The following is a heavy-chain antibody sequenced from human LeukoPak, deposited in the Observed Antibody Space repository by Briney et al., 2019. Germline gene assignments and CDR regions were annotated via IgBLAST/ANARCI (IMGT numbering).Heavy chain of an antibody. CDR3: ARDPRTGSSWYRGYFDY. V-gene: IGHV1-2*02. CDR1: GYTFTGHY. D-gene: IGHD6-13*01. Sequence: ASVKVSCKASGYTFTGHYMHWVRQAPGQGLEWMGWINPNSGGTNSAQKFQGRVTMTRDTSTSTAYMELRSLRSDDTAVYYCARDPRTGSSWYRGYFDYWGQGTLVTVSS. CDR2: INPNSGGT. J-gene: IGHJ4*02.